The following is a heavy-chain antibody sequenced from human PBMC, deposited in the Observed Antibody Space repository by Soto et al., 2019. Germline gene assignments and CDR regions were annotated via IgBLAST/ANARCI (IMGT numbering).Heavy chain of an antibody. CDR2: ISGSGGST. Sequence: GGSLRLSCAASGFTFSSYAMSWVHQAPGKGLEWVSAISGSGGSTYYADSVKGRFTISRDNSKNTLYLQMNSLRAEDTAVYYCAKDLSNIVVVPAADFDYWGQGTLVTVSS. J-gene: IGHJ4*02. CDR1: GFTFSSYA. CDR3: AKDLSNIVVVPAADFDY. D-gene: IGHD2-2*01. V-gene: IGHV3-23*01.